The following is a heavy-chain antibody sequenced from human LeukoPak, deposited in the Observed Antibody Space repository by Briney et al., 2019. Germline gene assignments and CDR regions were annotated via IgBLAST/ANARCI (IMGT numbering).Heavy chain of an antibody. Sequence: ASVKVSCKASGYTFTNYDINWVRQATGQGLEWMGWMNPNSGNTGYAQKFQGRVTMTRNTSISTAYMELSSLRSEDTAVYYCARGWSMLSWFCFDPWGQGTLVTVSS. CDR3: ARGWSMLSWFCFDP. CDR2: MNPNSGNT. V-gene: IGHV1-8*01. D-gene: IGHD2-8*02. CDR1: GYTFTNYD. J-gene: IGHJ5*02.